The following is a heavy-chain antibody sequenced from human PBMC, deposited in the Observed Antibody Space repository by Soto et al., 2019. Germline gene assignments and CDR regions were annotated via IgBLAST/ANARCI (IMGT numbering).Heavy chain of an antibody. J-gene: IGHJ6*02. Sequence: SETLSLTCAVYGGSFSGYYWSWIRQPPGKGLEWIGEINHSGSTNYNPSLKSRVTISVDTSKNQFSLKLSSVTAADTAVYYCARVRGPSRKSGMDVWGQGTAVTV. CDR2: INHSGST. CDR3: ARVRGPSRKSGMDV. V-gene: IGHV4-34*01. CDR1: GGSFSGYY.